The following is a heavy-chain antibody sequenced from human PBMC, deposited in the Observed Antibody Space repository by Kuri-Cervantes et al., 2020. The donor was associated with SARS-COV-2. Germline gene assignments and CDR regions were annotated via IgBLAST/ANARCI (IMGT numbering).Heavy chain of an antibody. D-gene: IGHD4-17*01. CDR2: ITRSSVYI. Sequence: GGSLRLSCVASGFTFSAYTLNWVRQAPGKGLEWVSSITRSSVYISYADSLKGRFTISIDNAKNSLYLQMNSLRAEDTAVYYCARSPGDGDYDPFDYWGQGTLVTVSS. J-gene: IGHJ4*02. CDR3: ARSPGDGDYDPFDY. V-gene: IGHV3-21*01. CDR1: GFTFSAYT.